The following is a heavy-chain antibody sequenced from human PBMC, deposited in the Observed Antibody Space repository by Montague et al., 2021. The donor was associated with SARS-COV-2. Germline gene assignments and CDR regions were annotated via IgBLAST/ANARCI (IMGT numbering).Heavy chain of an antibody. Sequence: SETLSLTCAVYGGSFSGYYWSWIRQPPGKGLEWIGYIYYRGTTNYNPSLKSRVTFSVDTSKNQFSLKLISVTAADTAVYFCAREDRWNWFDPWGQGVLVTVSS. CDR2: IYYRGTT. J-gene: IGHJ5*02. D-gene: IGHD5-24*01. CDR1: GGSFSGYY. CDR3: AREDRWNWFDP. V-gene: IGHV4-59*01.